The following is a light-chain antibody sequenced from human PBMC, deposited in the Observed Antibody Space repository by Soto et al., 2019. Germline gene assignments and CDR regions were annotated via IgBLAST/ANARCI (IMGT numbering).Light chain of an antibody. CDR2: AAY. CDR1: QNIRNY. CDR3: QQRSRTPYT. J-gene: IGKJ2*01. V-gene: IGKV1-39*01. Sequence: DIQMTQSPSSLSASVGDRVTITCRASQNIRNYLNWYQQTPGKAPKLLIHAAYILQSGVTSRFSRSGSGPDFTLTIRSLQPEDFGPYYCQQRSRTPYTFRQGTKVEIK.